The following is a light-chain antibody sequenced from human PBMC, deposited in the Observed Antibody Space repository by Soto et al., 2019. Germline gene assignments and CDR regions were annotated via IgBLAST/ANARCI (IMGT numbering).Light chain of an antibody. Sequence: DIQMTQSPSSLSASVGDRVTITFRASQGISTSLSWYQQKPGKVPKLLIYAASTLQLGVPSRFSGSGSGTDFTLTISRLEPEDFAVYYCQQYGSSPLTFGGGTKVDIK. V-gene: IGKV1-27*01. CDR3: QQYGSSPLT. CDR2: AAS. J-gene: IGKJ4*01. CDR1: QGISTS.